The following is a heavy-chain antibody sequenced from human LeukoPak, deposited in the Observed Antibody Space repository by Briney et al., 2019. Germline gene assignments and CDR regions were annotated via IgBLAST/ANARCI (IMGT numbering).Heavy chain of an antibody. D-gene: IGHD3-16*01. J-gene: IGHJ6*03. V-gene: IGHV4-59*01. CDR2: IYNSGST. CDR1: GCSFSSFY. Sequence: SESLSLTCNASGCSFSSFYWSWIRQPPGQGLEWIGYIYNSGSTNYKPTFKSRVTISVDTSMNQFYMKLSTLTSAHTAVYYCATDARGDSYYYYMDVWGKGTTVTISS. CDR3: ATDARGDSYYYYMDV.